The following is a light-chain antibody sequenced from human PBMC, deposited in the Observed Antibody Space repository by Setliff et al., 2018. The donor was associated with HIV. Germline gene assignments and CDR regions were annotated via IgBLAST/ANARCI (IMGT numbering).Light chain of an antibody. CDR3: GAWDSGLSVMV. V-gene: IGLV1-51*01. Sequence: QSVLTQPPSVSAAPGQKVAISCSGSRSNVGSNSVSWYRQVPGTGPKLLIYEDNKRPSGIPDRFSASKSGTSATLDITGLPTGDEADYFCGAWDSGLSVMVFGGGT. CDR1: RSNVGSNS. J-gene: IGLJ2*01. CDR2: EDN.